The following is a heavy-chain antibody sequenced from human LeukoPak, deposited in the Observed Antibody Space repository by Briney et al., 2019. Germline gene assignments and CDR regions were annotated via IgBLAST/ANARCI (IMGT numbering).Heavy chain of an antibody. J-gene: IGHJ4*02. CDR3: ARETSGNYQRFDY. V-gene: IGHV3-21*01. CDR1: GFTFSSYS. Sequence: PGGSLRLSCAASGFTFSSYSMNWVRQGPGKGLEWVSFISSSSSYIYYADSVKGRFTTSRDSAKNSLYLQMNSLRDEDTAVYYCARETSGNYQRFDYWGQGTLVTVPS. D-gene: IGHD1-26*01. CDR2: ISSSSSYI.